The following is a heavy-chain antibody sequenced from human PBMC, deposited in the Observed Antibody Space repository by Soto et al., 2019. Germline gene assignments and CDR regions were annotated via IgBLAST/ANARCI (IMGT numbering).Heavy chain of an antibody. J-gene: IGHJ4*02. CDR3: ARSIAAAGTVVRYFDY. CDR1: GGSISSYY. D-gene: IGHD6-13*01. V-gene: IGHV4-59*08. CDR2: ISYSGST. Sequence: SETLSLTCTVSGGSISSYYWSWIRQPPGKGLEWIGYISYSGSTNYNPSLKSRVTISEDTSKNQFSLRLSSVTAADTAVYYCARSIAAAGTVVRYFDYRGQGTLVTVSS.